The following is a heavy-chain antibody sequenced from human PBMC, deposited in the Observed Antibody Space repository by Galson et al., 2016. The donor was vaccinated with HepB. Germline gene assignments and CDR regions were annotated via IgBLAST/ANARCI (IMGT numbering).Heavy chain of an antibody. J-gene: IGHJ4*02. CDR2: ISSSTTYS. CDR3: ARSLTLGGIMPFDY. Sequence: SLRLSCAASGFTFSDHYMSWIRQAPGKGLEWVSYISSSTTYSNYADSVKGRFTISGDNAKNSLFLQMDSLRAEDTAVYYRARSLTLGGIMPFDYWGQGTLVTVSS. D-gene: IGHD3-16*01. CDR1: GFTFSDHY. V-gene: IGHV3-11*06.